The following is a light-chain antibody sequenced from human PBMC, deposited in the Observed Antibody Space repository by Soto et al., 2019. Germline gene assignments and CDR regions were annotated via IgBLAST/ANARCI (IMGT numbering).Light chain of an antibody. V-gene: IGKV3-20*01. CDR3: XXXXXXPWT. J-gene: IGKJ1*01. Sequence: DIVLTQSPGTLSLSPGERATLSCRASQSVSSSYLAWYQQKPGQAPRLLIYGATSRATGIPDRFSGSGSGTDFTLAISRLEPEDFAVXXXXXXXXXPWTFGQGTKVDIK. CDR1: QSVSSSY. CDR2: GAT.